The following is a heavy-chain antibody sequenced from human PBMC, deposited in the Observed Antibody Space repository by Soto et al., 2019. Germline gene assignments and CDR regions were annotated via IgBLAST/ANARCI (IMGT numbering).Heavy chain of an antibody. CDR3: AREVWDYYDSSGYYSFDY. CDR1: GGTFSSYA. D-gene: IGHD3-22*01. Sequence: SVKVSCKASGGTFSSYAISWVRQAPGQGLEWMGGIIPIFGTANYAQKFQGRVTITADESTSTAYMELSSLRSEDTAVYYCAREVWDYYDSSGYYSFDYWGQGTLVTVSS. J-gene: IGHJ4*02. CDR2: IIPIFGTA. V-gene: IGHV1-69*13.